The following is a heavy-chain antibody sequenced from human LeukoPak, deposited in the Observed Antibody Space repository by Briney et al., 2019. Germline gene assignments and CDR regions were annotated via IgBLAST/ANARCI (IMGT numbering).Heavy chain of an antibody. J-gene: IGHJ4*02. V-gene: IGHV3-74*01. CDR2: INSDGSST. CDR1: GFTFRSYW. Sequence: GGSLRLSCAASGFTFRSYWMFWVRQAPGKGLVWVSHINSDGSSTSYADSVKGRFTISRDNAKDTVYLQMNSLRAEDTAVYYCLGDVIRGGQGTLVTVSS. CDR3: LGDVIR.